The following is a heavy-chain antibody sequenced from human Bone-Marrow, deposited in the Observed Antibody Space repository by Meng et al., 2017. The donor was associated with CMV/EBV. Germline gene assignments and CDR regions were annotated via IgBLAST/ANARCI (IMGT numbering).Heavy chain of an antibody. D-gene: IGHD3-3*01. J-gene: IGHJ6*01. CDR2: IYYSGST. V-gene: IGHV4-61*01. Sequence: SETLSLTCTVSGGSVSSGSYYWSWIRQPPGKGLEWIGYIYYSGSTNYNPSLKSRVTISVDTSKNQFSLKLSSVTAADTAVYYCARDNTSEYDFWSGSHYYYGMDVWGQGTTVTGSS. CDR1: GGSVSSGSYY. CDR3: ARDNTSEYDFWSGSHYYYGMDV.